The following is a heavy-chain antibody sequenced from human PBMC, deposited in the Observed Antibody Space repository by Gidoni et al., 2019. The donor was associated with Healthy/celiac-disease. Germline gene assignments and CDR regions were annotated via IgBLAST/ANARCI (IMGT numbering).Heavy chain of an antibody. D-gene: IGHD2-15*01. Sequence: QVQLQQWGAGLLKPSETLSLTCAVSGGSFRGYSWSWIRQPPGKGLEWIGEINHSGSTNYNPALKSRVTISVDTSKNQFSLKLSSVTAADTAVYYCARGVVVAATPWYYYYGMDVWGQGTTVTVSS. V-gene: IGHV4-34*01. J-gene: IGHJ6*02. CDR1: GGSFRGYS. CDR2: INHSGST. CDR3: ARGVVVAATPWYYYYGMDV.